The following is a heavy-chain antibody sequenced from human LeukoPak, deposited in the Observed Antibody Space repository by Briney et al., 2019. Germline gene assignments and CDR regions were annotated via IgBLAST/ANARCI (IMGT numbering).Heavy chain of an antibody. CDR3: AWRDDYDYFDY. Sequence: PGRSLRLSCAASGFTFSSYGMHWVRQAPGKGLEWVAVIWYDGSNKYYADSVKGRFTISRDNSKNTLYLQMNSLRAEDTAVYYCAWRDDYDYFDYWGQGTLVTVSS. CDR1: GFTFSSYG. D-gene: IGHD4-17*01. CDR2: IWYDGSNK. V-gene: IGHV3-33*01. J-gene: IGHJ4*02.